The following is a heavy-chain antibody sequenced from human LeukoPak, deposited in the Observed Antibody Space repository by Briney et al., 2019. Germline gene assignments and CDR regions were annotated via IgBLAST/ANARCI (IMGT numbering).Heavy chain of an antibody. J-gene: IGHJ4*02. CDR3: ARDNQRWLVPPFDY. CDR2: IYSGGST. D-gene: IGHD6-19*01. Sequence: GGSLRLSCAASGFTVSSNYMSWVRQAPGKGLEWVSLIYSGGSTYYADSVKGRFTISRDNSKNTLYLQMNSLRAEDTAVYYCARDNQRWLVPPFDYWGQGTLVTVSS. CDR1: GFTVSSNY. V-gene: IGHV3-53*01.